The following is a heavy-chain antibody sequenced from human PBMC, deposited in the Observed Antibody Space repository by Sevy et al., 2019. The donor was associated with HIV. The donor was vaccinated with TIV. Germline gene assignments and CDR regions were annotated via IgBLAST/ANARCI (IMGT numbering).Heavy chain of an antibody. V-gene: IGHV3-23*01. Sequence: GGSLRLSCAASGFTFSSYAMSWVRQAPGKGLEWVSAISGSGGSTYYADSVKGRFTISRDNSKNTLYLQMNSLRAEDTAVYHCAKSVVVTAIRPSYFDYWGQGTLVTVSS. CDR1: GFTFSSYA. J-gene: IGHJ4*02. CDR2: ISGSGGST. CDR3: AKSVVVTAIRPSYFDY. D-gene: IGHD2-21*02.